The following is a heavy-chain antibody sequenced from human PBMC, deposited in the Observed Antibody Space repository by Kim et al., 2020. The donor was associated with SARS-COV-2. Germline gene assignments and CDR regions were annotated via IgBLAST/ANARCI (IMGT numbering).Heavy chain of an antibody. V-gene: IGHV1-69*04. Sequence: AQKFQGRVTITADKSTSTAYMELSSLRSEDTAVYYCARDLVAGGSLFDYWGQGTLVTVSS. CDR3: ARDLVAGGSLFDY. J-gene: IGHJ4*02. D-gene: IGHD1-26*01.